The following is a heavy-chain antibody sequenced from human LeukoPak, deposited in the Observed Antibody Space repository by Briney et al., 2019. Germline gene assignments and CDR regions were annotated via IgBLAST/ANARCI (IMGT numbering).Heavy chain of an antibody. Sequence: SETLSPTCTVSGGSISGYFWAWIRRPPGKGLEWMGRIYGSGSTNYNLSLKSRVTMSVDTSKNQFSLRLSSVNAADTAVYYCARLAVAGTDYWGQGTLVTVSS. V-gene: IGHV4-4*07. D-gene: IGHD6-19*01. CDR1: GGSISGYF. CDR3: ARLAVAGTDY. CDR2: IYGSGST. J-gene: IGHJ4*02.